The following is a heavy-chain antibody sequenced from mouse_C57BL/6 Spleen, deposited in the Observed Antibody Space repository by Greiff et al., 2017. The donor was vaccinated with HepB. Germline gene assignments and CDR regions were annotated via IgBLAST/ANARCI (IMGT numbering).Heavy chain of an antibody. D-gene: IGHD1-1*01. Sequence: EVQRVESGGDLVKPGGSLKLSCAASGFTFSSYGMSWVRQTPDKRLEWVATISSGGSYTSYPDSVKGRFTISRDNAKNTLSLQMSSLKSEDTAMYYCARQGITTVVATYFDYWGQGTTLTVSS. V-gene: IGHV5-6*01. CDR2: ISSGGSYT. CDR1: GFTFSSYG. J-gene: IGHJ2*01. CDR3: ARQGITTVVATYFDY.